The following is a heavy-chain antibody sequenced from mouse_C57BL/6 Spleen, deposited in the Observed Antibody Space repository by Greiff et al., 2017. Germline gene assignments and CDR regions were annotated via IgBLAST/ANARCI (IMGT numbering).Heavy chain of an antibody. CDR1: GYTFTTSP. J-gene: IGHJ2*01. Sequence: QVQLQQSGAELVKPGASVKMSCKASGYTFTTSPIEWMKQNHGKSLEWIGNFHPYNDDTKYNEKFKGKATLTVEKSSSTVYLELSRLTSDDSAVYDGARKGTYDYEGYFDYWGQGTTLTVSS. V-gene: IGHV1-47*01. CDR2: FHPYNDDT. CDR3: ARKGTYDYEGYFDY. D-gene: IGHD2-4*01.